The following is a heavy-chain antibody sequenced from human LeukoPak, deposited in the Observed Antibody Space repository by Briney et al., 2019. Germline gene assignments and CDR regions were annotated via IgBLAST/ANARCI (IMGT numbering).Heavy chain of an antibody. D-gene: IGHD3-22*01. CDR3: ARDQKFGGDSSGYDVNAFDI. CDR2: ISSSSSYI. V-gene: IGHV3-21*01. J-gene: IGHJ3*02. Sequence: GGSLRLSCAASGFTFSSYSMNWVRQAPGKGLEWVSSISSSSSYIYYADSVKGRFTISRDNAKNSLYLQMNSLRAEDTAVYYCARDQKFGGDSSGYDVNAFDIWGQGTMVTVSS. CDR1: GFTFSSYS.